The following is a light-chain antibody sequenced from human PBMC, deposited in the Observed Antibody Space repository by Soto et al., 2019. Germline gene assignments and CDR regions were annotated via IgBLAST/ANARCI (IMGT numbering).Light chain of an antibody. CDR3: SSFRSGTTL. Sequence: QSVLTQPASVSGSPGQSITISCTGTSSDIGGYNFVSWYHQHPGKAPKLMIYEVSNRLSGVSDRFSGSKSGNTASLTISGLQAEDEADYYCSSFRSGTTLFGTGTKVTVL. CDR2: EVS. V-gene: IGLV2-14*01. J-gene: IGLJ1*01. CDR1: SSDIGGYNF.